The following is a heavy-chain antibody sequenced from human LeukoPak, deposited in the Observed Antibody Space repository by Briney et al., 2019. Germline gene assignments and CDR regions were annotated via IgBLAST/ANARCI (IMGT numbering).Heavy chain of an antibody. CDR1: GFTFNIYG. CDR2: ISGSGGST. Sequence: GGSLRLSCAASGFTFNIYGMSWVRQAPGKGLEWVSAISGSGGSTYYADSVKGRFTISRDNSKNTLYLQMNSLRAEDTAVYYCAKAPWGVRGVPFDYWGQGTLVTVSS. CDR3: AKAPWGVRGVPFDY. V-gene: IGHV3-23*01. J-gene: IGHJ4*02. D-gene: IGHD3-10*01.